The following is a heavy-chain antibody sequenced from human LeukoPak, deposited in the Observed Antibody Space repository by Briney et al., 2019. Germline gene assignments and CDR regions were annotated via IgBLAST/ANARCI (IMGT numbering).Heavy chain of an antibody. Sequence: ASVKVSCKASGYTFTGYYMHWVRQAPGQGLEWMGWINPNSGGTNYAQKFQGRVTMTRDTSISTAYMELSRLRSDDTAVYYCARANSGSYYNWAFDIWGQGTMVTVSS. CDR3: ARANSGSYYNWAFDI. V-gene: IGHV1-2*02. CDR2: INPNSGGT. J-gene: IGHJ3*02. CDR1: GYTFTGYY. D-gene: IGHD3-10*01.